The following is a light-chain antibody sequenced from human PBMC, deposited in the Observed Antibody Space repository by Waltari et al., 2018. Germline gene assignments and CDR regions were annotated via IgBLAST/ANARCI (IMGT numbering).Light chain of an antibody. Sequence: EIVMTQSPAPLSVSPGERVTLSCRASQSISSYLAWYRQKPGQAPRLLIHDASTRATSIPARFGGSGSGTEFTHTISRLQSEDFAVYYGQQYDKWPLTFGGGTEVEIK. CDR3: QQYDKWPLT. J-gene: IGKJ4*01. V-gene: IGKV3-15*01. CDR2: DAS. CDR1: QSISSY.